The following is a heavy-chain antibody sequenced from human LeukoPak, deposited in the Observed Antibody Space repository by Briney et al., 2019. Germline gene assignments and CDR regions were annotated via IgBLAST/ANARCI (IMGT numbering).Heavy chain of an antibody. Sequence: SETLSLTCTVSGGSIGSHYWSWIRQPPGRGLEWIGYIYYSGSTNYSPSLKSRVTISVDTSKNQISLKLSSLTAADTAVYYCASGGDFGSGSYSFLDSWGQGTLVTVSS. CDR1: GGSIGSHY. D-gene: IGHD3-10*01. V-gene: IGHV4-59*08. CDR3: ASGGDFGSGSYSFLDS. J-gene: IGHJ4*02. CDR2: IYYSGST.